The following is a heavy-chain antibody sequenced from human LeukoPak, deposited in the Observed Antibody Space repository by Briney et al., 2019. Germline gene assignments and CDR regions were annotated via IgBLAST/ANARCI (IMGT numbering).Heavy chain of an antibody. D-gene: IGHD5-24*01. J-gene: IGHJ4*02. Sequence: PSETLSLTCTVSGGSISSSSYYWGWIRQPPGKGLEWIGSIYYSGSTYYNPSLKSRVTISVGTSKNQFSLKLSSVTAADTAVYYCARRDGYNSYYFDYWGQGTLVTVSS. CDR3: ARRDGYNSYYFDY. V-gene: IGHV4-39*07. CDR1: GGSISSSSYY. CDR2: IYYSGST.